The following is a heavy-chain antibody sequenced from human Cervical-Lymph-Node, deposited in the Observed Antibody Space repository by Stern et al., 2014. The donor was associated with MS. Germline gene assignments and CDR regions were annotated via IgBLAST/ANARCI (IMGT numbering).Heavy chain of an antibody. CDR2: ISGSSSNI. V-gene: IGHV3-21*01. CDR3: AGDIVEATFDY. D-gene: IGHD1-26*01. J-gene: IGHJ4*02. CDR1: GLTFSTYI. Sequence: EVQLVESGGGLVKPGGALRLSCAASGLTFSTYIMNWVRQAPGKGLEWVASISGSSSNIYYADSVKGRFTISRDNAKNSLYLQMNSLRAEDTAVYYCAGDIVEATFDYWGQGTLVTVSS.